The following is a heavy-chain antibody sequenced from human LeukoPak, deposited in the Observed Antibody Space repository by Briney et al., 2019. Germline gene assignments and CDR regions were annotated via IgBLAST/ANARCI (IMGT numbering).Heavy chain of an antibody. V-gene: IGHV3-21*05. CDR2: ISGSSSYT. Sequence: GGSLRLSCVGSGFNFRTYNLNWVRQAPGKGLEWVSDISGSSSYTDYADSVKGRFTISKDNANSSVFLQMDSLRAEDTAVYYCARGLNSGYYLKYWGQGTLVTVSS. J-gene: IGHJ4*02. D-gene: IGHD3-22*01. CDR3: ARGLNSGYYLKY. CDR1: GFNFRTYN.